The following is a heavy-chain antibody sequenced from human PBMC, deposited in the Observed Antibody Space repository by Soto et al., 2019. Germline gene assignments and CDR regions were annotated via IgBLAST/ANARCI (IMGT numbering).Heavy chain of an antibody. J-gene: IGHJ4*02. CDR3: ARAGAVAGTINFYN. CDR1: GYTFTSYG. V-gene: IGHV1-3*01. Sequence: ASVKVSCKASGYTFTSYGVHWVRQAPGQRLEWMGWINAGNGNTRYSQKFQGRVTINRDTSASTAYMELSRLRSEDTAVYYCARAGAVAGTINFYNWHQRTLVTVAS. CDR2: INAGNGNT. D-gene: IGHD6-19*01.